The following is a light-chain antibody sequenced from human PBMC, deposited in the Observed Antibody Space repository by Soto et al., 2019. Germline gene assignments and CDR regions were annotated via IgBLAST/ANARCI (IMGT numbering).Light chain of an antibody. CDR2: GAS. CDR1: QSVGSSY. J-gene: IGKJ1*01. V-gene: IGKV3-20*01. CDR3: QHFGSSPPSWA. Sequence: ETVLTQSPGTLSLSPGERATLSCRASQSVGSSYLAWYQQKPAQAPRLLIYGASNSATGIPDRFRGSGSGTELTLTISRLEPEDFAVYYCQHFGSSPPSWAFGPGTKVEVK.